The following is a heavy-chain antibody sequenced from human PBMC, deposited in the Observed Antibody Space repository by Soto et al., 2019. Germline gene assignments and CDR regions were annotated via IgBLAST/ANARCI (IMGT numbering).Heavy chain of an antibody. J-gene: IGHJ4*02. Sequence: SDRWSVADGYSGTYCWTWIRQPPGKGLEWIGCIHYTGSTNYNPSLKSRVTMSVDTSKNQFSLRLSSMTAADTAVYYCARGTGGAATVNYWGQGTLVTVSS. V-gene: IGHV4-59*01. CDR1: DGYSGTYC. CDR2: IHYTGST. CDR3: ARGTGGAATVNY. D-gene: IGHD2-15*01.